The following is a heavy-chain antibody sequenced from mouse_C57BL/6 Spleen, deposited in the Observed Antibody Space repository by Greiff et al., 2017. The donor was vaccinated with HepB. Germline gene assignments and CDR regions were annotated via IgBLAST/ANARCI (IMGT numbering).Heavy chain of an antibody. Sequence: QVQLQQPGAELVRPGSSVKLSCKASGYTFTSYWMDWVKQRPGQGLEWIGNIYPSDSETHYNQKFKDKATLTVDKSSSTAYMQLSSLTSEDSAVYYCARSDGPQGFAYWGQGTLVTVSA. J-gene: IGHJ3*01. D-gene: IGHD2-3*01. CDR2: IYPSDSET. CDR1: GYTFTSYW. CDR3: ARSDGPQGFAY. V-gene: IGHV1-61*01.